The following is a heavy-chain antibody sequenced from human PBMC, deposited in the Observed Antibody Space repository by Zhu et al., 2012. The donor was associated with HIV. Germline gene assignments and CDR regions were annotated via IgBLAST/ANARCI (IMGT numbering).Heavy chain of an antibody. D-gene: IGHD1-1*01. CDR1: GGSISSSTW. CDR3: AGRTNGHWILGC. Sequence: QVQLQESGPGLVKPSGTLSLTCAVSGGSISSSTWWTWVRQPPGKGLEWIGEIYHTGSTNYNPSLESRVTISVGKSNNQFSLELTSVTAADTAIYYCAGRTNGHWILGCWGQGTLVTVSS. V-gene: IGHV4-4*02. CDR2: IYHTGST. J-gene: IGHJ4*02.